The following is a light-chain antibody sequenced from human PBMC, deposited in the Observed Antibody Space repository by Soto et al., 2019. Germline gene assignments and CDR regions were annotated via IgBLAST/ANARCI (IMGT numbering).Light chain of an antibody. CDR1: HNILYTSNNRNY. J-gene: IGKJ4*01. CDR2: WAS. CDR3: QQYCFRPLT. Sequence: DVVMTQSPESLAVSLGERATISCKSSHNILYTSNNRNYVAWYQQKPGQPPKLLILWASTRQSGVPDRFSGSGSGTDFTLSISSLQAEDMTVYYCQQYCFRPLTFGGGTKVELK. V-gene: IGKV4-1*01.